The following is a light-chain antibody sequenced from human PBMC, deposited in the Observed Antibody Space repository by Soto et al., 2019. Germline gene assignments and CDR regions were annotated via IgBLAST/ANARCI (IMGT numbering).Light chain of an antibody. V-gene: IGKV3-20*01. CDR3: QQYGSSPPTWT. CDR2: GAS. J-gene: IGKJ1*01. Sequence: EIVLTQSPGTLSLSPGERATLSCRASQSVSSSYLAWYQQKPGQAPRLLIYGASSRATGIPDRFSGSGSGTDFTLTISRREPEDFSVYYCQQYGSSPPTWTFGQETKVEIK. CDR1: QSVSSSY.